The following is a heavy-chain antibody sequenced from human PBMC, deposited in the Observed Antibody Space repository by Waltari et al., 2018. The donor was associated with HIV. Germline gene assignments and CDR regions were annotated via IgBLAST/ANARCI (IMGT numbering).Heavy chain of an antibody. V-gene: IGHV1-2*02. D-gene: IGHD3-3*01. CDR1: GYSLPGYY. Sequence: QVQLMQSGAELKKPGASVEVSCEAYGYSLPGYYIHWVRQAPGQGLGWMGCINPISGGTKDAQRFQGRVTVTRDTSINTVYMELRRLRSDDTAVYYCVRDRALDWTSDFHYWGQGTLVTVSS. CDR2: INPISGGT. J-gene: IGHJ4*02. CDR3: VRDRALDWTSDFHY.